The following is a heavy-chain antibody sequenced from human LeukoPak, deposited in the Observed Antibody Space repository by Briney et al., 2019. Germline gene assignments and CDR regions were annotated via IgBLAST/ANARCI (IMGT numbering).Heavy chain of an antibody. V-gene: IGHV3-23*01. CDR3: ARDFPDRSDAFDI. CDR1: GFTFSIYV. D-gene: IGHD1-14*01. CDR2: LSGRGGNS. Sequence: PGGSLRLSCAASGFTFSIYVMSWVRQASGKGLEWVSTLSGRGGNSYYADSVKGRFTISRDNSKNMLFLQMNSLRADDTAIYFCARDFPDRSDAFDIWGQGTMVTVSS. J-gene: IGHJ3*02.